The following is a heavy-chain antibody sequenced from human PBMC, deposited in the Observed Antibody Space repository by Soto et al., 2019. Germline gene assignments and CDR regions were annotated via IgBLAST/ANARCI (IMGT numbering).Heavy chain of an antibody. CDR1: GFTFSNYA. Sequence: GGSLRLSCAASGFTFSNYAMHWVRQPPGKGLEWVAVISYDVDNIYYADSVKGRFTISRDNSRNTLYLQMNSLRVEDTAVYYCARDVYDSGTYYFDWWGQGTLVTVSS. J-gene: IGHJ4*02. CDR3: ARDVYDSGTYYFDW. D-gene: IGHD3-10*01. CDR2: ISYDVDNI. V-gene: IGHV3-30-3*01.